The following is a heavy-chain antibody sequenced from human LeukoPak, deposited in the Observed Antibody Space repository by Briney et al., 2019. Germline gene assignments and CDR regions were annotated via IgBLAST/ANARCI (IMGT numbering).Heavy chain of an antibody. CDR2: ISAYNGNT. CDR3: ARVYYYDSSGYYSFDY. J-gene: IGHJ4*02. D-gene: IGHD3-22*01. V-gene: IGHV1-18*04. CDR1: GYTFTNYY. Sequence: ASVKVSCKASGYTFTNYYIHWVRQAPGQGLEWMGWISAYNGNTNYAQKPQGRVTMTTDTSTSTAYMELRSLRSDDTAVYYCARVYYYDSSGYYSFDYWGQGTLVTVSS.